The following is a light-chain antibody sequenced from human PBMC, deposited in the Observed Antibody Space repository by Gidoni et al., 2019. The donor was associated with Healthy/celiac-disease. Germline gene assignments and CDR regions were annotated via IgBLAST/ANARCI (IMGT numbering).Light chain of an antibody. J-gene: IGKJ2*01. Sequence: DIQITHSPSTLSASVGDRVTITCRASQSISSWLSWYQQKPGKAPKLLIYDASSLESGVPSRFSGSGSGKEFNLTISSRQYDDFETYYCQQYNSYVYTLGQGTKLESK. CDR3: QQYNSYVYT. V-gene: IGKV1-5*01. CDR2: DAS. CDR1: QSISSW.